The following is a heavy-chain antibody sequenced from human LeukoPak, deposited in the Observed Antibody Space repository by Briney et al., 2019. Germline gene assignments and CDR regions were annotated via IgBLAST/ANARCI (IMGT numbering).Heavy chain of an antibody. D-gene: IGHD4-23*01. CDR2: IHTSGST. Sequence: PSETLSLTCTVSGGSISSGDYYWSWIRQPAGKGLEWIGRIHTSGSTNYIPSLKSRVTISVDTSKNQFSLKLSSVTAADTAVYYCARGTGPQYGGRPDYWGQGTLVTVSS. V-gene: IGHV4-61*02. J-gene: IGHJ4*02. CDR3: ARGTGPQYGGRPDY. CDR1: GGSISSGDYY.